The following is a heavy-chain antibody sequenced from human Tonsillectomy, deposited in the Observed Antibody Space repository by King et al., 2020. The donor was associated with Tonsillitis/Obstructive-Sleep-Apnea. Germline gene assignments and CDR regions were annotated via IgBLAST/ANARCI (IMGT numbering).Heavy chain of an antibody. CDR3: ARQLGYCSSTSCYSVY. CDR1: GGSISSSSYY. CDR2: IYYSGST. V-gene: IGHV4-39*01. Sequence: VQLQESGPGLVKPSETLSLTCTVSGGSISSSSYYWGWIRQPPGKGLEWIGSIYYSGSTYYNPSLKSRVTISVETSKNQFSLKLSSVTAADTAVYYCARQLGYCSSTSCYSVYWGQGTLVTVSS. J-gene: IGHJ4*02. D-gene: IGHD2-2*02.